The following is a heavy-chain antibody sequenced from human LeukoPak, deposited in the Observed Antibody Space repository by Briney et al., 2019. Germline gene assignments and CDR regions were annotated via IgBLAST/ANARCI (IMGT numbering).Heavy chain of an antibody. CDR3: ARGGGYDSSDAFDI. J-gene: IGHJ3*02. CDR1: GGSISSYY. D-gene: IGHD5-12*01. V-gene: IGHV4-4*07. Sequence: SETLSLTCTVSGGSISSYYWSWIRQPAGKGLEWIGRIYTSGSTNYNPSLKSRVTISVDRSKNQFSLKLSSVTAADTAVYYCARGGGYDSSDAFDIWGQGTMVTVSS. CDR2: IYTSGST.